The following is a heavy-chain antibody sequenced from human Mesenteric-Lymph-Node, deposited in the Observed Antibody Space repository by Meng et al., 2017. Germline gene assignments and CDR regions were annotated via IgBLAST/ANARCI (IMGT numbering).Heavy chain of an antibody. V-gene: IGHV4-39*07. D-gene: IGHD5-18*01. CDR2: IYYSGST. J-gene: IGHJ4*02. CDR1: GGSISSGSYY. Sequence: SETLSLTCTVSGGSISSGSYYWSWIRQPAGKGLEWIASIYYSGSTHYNPSLESRVTISIDTSKKQFSLKVFSVTAADTAVYYCARVGGYTYGDFDYWGLGTLVTVSS. CDR3: ARVGGYTYGDFDY.